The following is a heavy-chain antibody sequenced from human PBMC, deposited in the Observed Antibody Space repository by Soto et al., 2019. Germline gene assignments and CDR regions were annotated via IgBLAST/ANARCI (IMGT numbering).Heavy chain of an antibody. D-gene: IGHD2-8*01. CDR2: ISGSGGST. CDR3: AKYHHPLIVLMVYASSFDY. CDR1: GFTFSSYA. J-gene: IGHJ4*02. Sequence: GGSLRLSCAASGFTFSSYAMSWVRQAPGKGLEWVSAISGSGGSTYYADSVKGRFTISRDNSKNTLYLQMNSLRAEDTVVYYCAKYHHPLIVLMVYASSFDYWGQGTLVTVSS. V-gene: IGHV3-23*01.